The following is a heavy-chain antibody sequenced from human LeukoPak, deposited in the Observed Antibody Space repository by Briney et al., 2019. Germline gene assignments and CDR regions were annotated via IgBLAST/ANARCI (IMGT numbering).Heavy chain of an antibody. D-gene: IGHD2-2*01. Sequence: GGSLRLSCAASGFTFSSYWMTWVRQAPGKGLEWVANIKEDGTAEYYVDSVKGRFTVSRDNTKNSLRLQMNSLRAEDTAVYYCARDQCTSTSCYGYNWFDPWGQGTLVTVSS. V-gene: IGHV3-7*01. CDR2: IKEDGTAE. J-gene: IGHJ5*02. CDR3: ARDQCTSTSCYGYNWFDP. CDR1: GFTFSSYW.